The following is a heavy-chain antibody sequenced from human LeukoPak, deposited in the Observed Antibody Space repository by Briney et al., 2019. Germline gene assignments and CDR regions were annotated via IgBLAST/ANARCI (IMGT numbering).Heavy chain of an antibody. CDR1: GYTFTSYG. V-gene: IGHV1-18*01. Sequence: ASVKVSCKASGYTFTSYGISWVRQAPGQGLEWMGWISAYNGNTNYAQKLQGRVTMTTDTSTSTAYMELRSLRSDDTAVYYCARLHSSSWYGWFDPWGQGTLVTVSS. D-gene: IGHD6-13*01. J-gene: IGHJ5*02. CDR2: ISAYNGNT. CDR3: ARLHSSSWYGWFDP.